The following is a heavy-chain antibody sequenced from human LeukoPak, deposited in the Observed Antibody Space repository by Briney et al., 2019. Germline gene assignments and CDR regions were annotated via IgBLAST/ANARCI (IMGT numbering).Heavy chain of an antibody. Sequence: SQTLSLTCAISGDSVSSNSAAWNRIRQSPSRGLEWLGRTYYRSKWYSDYAVSVKSRITINPDTSKNQFSLQLNSVTPEDTAVYYCARALADAFDIWGQGTMVTVSS. CDR1: GDSVSSNSAA. CDR2: TYYRSKWYS. CDR3: ARALADAFDI. J-gene: IGHJ3*02. V-gene: IGHV6-1*01. D-gene: IGHD6-13*01.